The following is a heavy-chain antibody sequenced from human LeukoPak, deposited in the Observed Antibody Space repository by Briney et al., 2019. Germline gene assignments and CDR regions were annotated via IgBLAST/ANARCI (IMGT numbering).Heavy chain of an antibody. Sequence: SETLSLTCTVSGGSISSYYWSWIRQSPGKGLECIGYIHYTGSTNYNPSLKSRVTISVDKSKNQFSLKLSSVTAADTAVYYCVRGDYDSSGYLSFDYWGQGTLVTVSS. CDR2: IHYTGST. CDR3: VRGDYDSSGYLSFDY. J-gene: IGHJ4*02. V-gene: IGHV4-59*12. CDR1: GGSISSYY. D-gene: IGHD3-22*01.